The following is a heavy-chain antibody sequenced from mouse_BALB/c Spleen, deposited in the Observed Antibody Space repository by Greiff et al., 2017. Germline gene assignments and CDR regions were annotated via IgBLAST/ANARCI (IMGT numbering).Heavy chain of an antibody. CDR3: ARGNVCRSFDY. V-gene: IGHV5-6-5*01. Sequence: EVKLVESGGGLVKPGGSLKLSCAASGFTFSSYAMSWVRQTPEKRLEWVASISSGGSTYYPDSVKGRFTISRDNARNILYLQMSSLRSEDTAMYYCARGNVCRSFDYWGQGTTLTVSS. D-gene: IGHD2-10*02. CDR1: GFTFSSYA. J-gene: IGHJ2*01. CDR2: ISSGGST.